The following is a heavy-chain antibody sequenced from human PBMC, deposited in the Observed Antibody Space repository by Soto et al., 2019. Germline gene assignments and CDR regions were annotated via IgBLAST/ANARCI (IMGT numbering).Heavy chain of an antibody. CDR2: IYPGDSDT. CDR3: ARLGRLYYFDY. J-gene: IGHJ4*02. D-gene: IGHD2-15*01. Sequence: GPSLRRSAKCCGYSCTSYWTGWVPQMPGKGLEWMGIIYPGDSDTRYSPSFQGQVTISADKSISTAYLQWSSLKASDTAMYYCARLGRLYYFDYWGQRTLVTVSS. CDR1: GYSCTSYW. V-gene: IGHV5-51*01.